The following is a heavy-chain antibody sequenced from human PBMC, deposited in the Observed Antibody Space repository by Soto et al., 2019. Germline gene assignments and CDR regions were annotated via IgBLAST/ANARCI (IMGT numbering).Heavy chain of an antibody. J-gene: IGHJ6*02. D-gene: IGHD4-17*01. V-gene: IGHV3-48*02. CDR1: GFTFSSYS. CDR3: ARAGSTVTAYYYYGMDV. Sequence: PGGSLRLSCAASGFTFSSYSMNWVRQAPGKGLEWVSYISSSSSTIYYADSVKGRFTISRDNAKNSLYLQMNSLRDEDTAVYYCARAGSTVTAYYYYGMDVWGQGPTVTVSS. CDR2: ISSSSSTI.